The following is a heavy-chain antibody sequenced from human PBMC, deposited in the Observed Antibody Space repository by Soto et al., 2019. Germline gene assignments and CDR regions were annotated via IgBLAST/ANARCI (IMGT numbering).Heavy chain of an antibody. V-gene: IGHV1-69*06. CDR1: GGSLSTNP. Sequence: SVKVSCKASGGSLSTNPISWVRQAPGQGLEWMGGTGSGTGPGNHAQKFQGRLTVTADKSTSTVYMELTNLSSEDTAVYYCARRNSGGFFPFFASWGQGTLVTVS. J-gene: IGHJ4*02. CDR2: TGSGTGPG. D-gene: IGHD2-15*01. CDR3: ARRNSGGFFPFFAS.